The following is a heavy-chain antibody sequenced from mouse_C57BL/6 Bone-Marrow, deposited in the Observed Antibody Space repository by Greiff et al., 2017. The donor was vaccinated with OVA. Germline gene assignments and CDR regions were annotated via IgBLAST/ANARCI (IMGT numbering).Heavy chain of an antibody. CDR3: TRGDDYSYYYAMDY. Sequence: VQLQQSGTVLARPGASVKMSCKTSGYTFTSYWMHWVKQRPGQGLEWKGAIYPGNSDTSYNQKFKGKAKLTAVTSASTAYMELSSLTNEDSAVYYCTRGDDYSYYYAMDYWGQGTSVTVSS. V-gene: IGHV1-5*01. CDR1: GYTFTSYW. J-gene: IGHJ4*01. D-gene: IGHD2-4*01. CDR2: IYPGNSDT.